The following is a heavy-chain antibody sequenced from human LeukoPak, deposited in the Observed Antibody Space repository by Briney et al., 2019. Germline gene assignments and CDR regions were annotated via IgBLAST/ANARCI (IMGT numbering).Heavy chain of an antibody. D-gene: IGHD5-24*01. V-gene: IGHV4-38-2*02. Sequence: KSSETLSLTCTVSGYSISSGYYWGWIRQPPGKGLEWIGSIYHSGSTNYNPSLKSRVTISVDTSKNQFSLKLSSVTAADTAVYYCARVEMATIRGGFDYWGQGTLVTVSS. J-gene: IGHJ4*02. CDR1: GYSISSGYY. CDR2: IYHSGST. CDR3: ARVEMATIRGGFDY.